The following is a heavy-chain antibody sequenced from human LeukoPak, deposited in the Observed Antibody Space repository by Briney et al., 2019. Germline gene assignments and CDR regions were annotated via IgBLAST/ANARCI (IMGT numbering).Heavy chain of an antibody. CDR1: GFTFSSYE. V-gene: IGHV3-48*03. D-gene: IGHD3-22*01. J-gene: IGHJ4*02. CDR2: ISSSGSSI. Sequence: GGSLRLSCAASGFTFSSYEMNWVRQAPGKGLEWVSYISSSGSSIYYADSVKGRFTISRDNAKNSLHLQMNSLRAEDTAVYYCARSPDYYDSSEDYWGQGTLVTVSS. CDR3: ARSPDYYDSSEDY.